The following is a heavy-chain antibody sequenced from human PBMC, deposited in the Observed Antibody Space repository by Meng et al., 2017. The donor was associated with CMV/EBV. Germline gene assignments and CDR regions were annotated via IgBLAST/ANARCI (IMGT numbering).Heavy chain of an antibody. V-gene: IGHV3-30-3*01. D-gene: IGHD6-13*01. J-gene: IGHJ5*02. CDR2: ISYDGSNK. CDR3: ARASRAAALTKYSWFDP. CDR1: GFTFSSYA. Sequence: GGSLRLSCAASGFTFSSYAMHWVRQAPGKGLEWVAVISYDGSNKYYADSVKGRFTISRDNSKNTLYLQMNSLRAEDTAVYYCARASRAAALTKYSWFDPWGQGTLVTVSS.